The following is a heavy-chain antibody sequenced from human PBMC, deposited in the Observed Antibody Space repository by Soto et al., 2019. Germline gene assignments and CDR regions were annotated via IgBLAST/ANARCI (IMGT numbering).Heavy chain of an antibody. CDR2: LIPVFGTS. CDR1: GDSFSNYA. V-gene: IGHV1-69*01. CDR3: ARAVRTRFYGIDV. J-gene: IGHJ6*02. Sequence: QVQLVQSGAEVKKPGSSVKVSCRASGDSFSNYAVNWLRQAPGRGLEWMGGLIPVFGTSNYAEKFQGRVMITADESTSTAYMELSSLTSEDTAVYYCARAVRTRFYGIDVWSQGTTVSVSS.